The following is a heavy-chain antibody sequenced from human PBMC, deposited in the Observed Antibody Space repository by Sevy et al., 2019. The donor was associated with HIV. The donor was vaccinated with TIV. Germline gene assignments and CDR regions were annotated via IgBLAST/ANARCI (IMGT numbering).Heavy chain of an antibody. Sequence: GESLKISCAASGFTFSSYSMNWVRQAPGKGLEWVSYISSSSSTIYYADSVKGRFTISRDNAKNSLYLQMNSLRAEDTAVYYCARRGGFRELLSSSTYYGMDVWGQGTTVTVSS. CDR3: ARRGGFRELLSSSTYYGMDV. J-gene: IGHJ6*02. V-gene: IGHV3-48*01. CDR1: GFTFSSYS. D-gene: IGHD3-10*01. CDR2: ISSSSSTI.